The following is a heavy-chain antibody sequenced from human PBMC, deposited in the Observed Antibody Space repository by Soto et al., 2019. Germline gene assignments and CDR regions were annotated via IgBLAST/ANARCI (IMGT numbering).Heavy chain of an antibody. D-gene: IGHD2-2*01. V-gene: IGHV4-59*08. CDR1: GVSISGYY. CDR3: ARHPGYCSGTSCYGYYTMDV. Sequence: SETLSLTCTVSGVSISGYYWSWLRQPPGKGLEWIGYIYNIGSTNYNPSLRSRVTMSIDTSQEQFSLKLSSVTAADTAVYSCARHPGYCSGTSCYGYYTMDVWGQGTTVTVSS. J-gene: IGHJ6*02. CDR2: IYNIGST.